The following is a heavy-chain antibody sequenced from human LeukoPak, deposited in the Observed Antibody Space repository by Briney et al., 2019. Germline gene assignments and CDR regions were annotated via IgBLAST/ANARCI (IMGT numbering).Heavy chain of an antibody. CDR2: ISGSGVST. CDR1: GFTFSSYA. J-gene: IGHJ4*02. V-gene: IGHV3-23*01. Sequence: PGGSLRLSCAASGFTFSSYAMSWVRQAPGKGLEWVSTISGSGVSTYYADSAKGRFTISRDNSKNTLFLQMNSLRAEDTAVYYCARRSGVGSYLDYWGQGTLVTVSS. CDR3: ARRSGVGSYLDY. D-gene: IGHD3-10*01.